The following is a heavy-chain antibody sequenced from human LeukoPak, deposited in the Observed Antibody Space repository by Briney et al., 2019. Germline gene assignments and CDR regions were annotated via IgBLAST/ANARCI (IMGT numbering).Heavy chain of an antibody. CDR1: GFTFSSYA. CDR2: ISYDGSNK. J-gene: IGHJ4*02. V-gene: IGHV3-30-3*01. D-gene: IGHD2-2*01. Sequence: GGSLRLSCAASGFTFSSYAMHWVRQAPGKGLEWVAVISYDGSNKYYADSVKGRFTISRDNSKNTLYLQMNSLRAEDTAVYYCAKAQFFVVVPAAARHWGETVTTLGDYVLDYWGQGTLVTVSS. CDR3: AKAQFFVVVPAAARHWGETVTTLGDYVLDY.